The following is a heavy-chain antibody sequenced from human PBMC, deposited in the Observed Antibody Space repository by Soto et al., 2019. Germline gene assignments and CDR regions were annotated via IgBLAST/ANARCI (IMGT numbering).Heavy chain of an antibody. Sequence: LGESLKISCKASGYSFTSYWIGWVRQLPGKGLEWMGLIHPGDSDTRYSPSFQGQVTISADKSISTAHLQLSSLRASDTAIYYCARSLGGYGMDVWGQGTTVTVSS. D-gene: IGHD3-16*01. CDR3: ARSLGGYGMDV. J-gene: IGHJ6*02. V-gene: IGHV5-51*01. CDR1: GYSFTSYW. CDR2: IHPGDSDT.